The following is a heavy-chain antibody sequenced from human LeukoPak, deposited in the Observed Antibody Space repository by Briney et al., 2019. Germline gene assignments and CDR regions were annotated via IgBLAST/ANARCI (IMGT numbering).Heavy chain of an antibody. CDR2: IGTDKDNT. Sequence: GASVKVSCKASGYPFTSNGISWVRQAPGQGLEWMGWIGTDKDNTKYAQKFQGRVTMTADRSTITVYMELRRLTSDDTAVYYCARDVLGATCGFDYWGQGTLVTVSS. V-gene: IGHV1-18*01. J-gene: IGHJ4*02. D-gene: IGHD1-26*01. CDR3: ARDVLGATCGFDY. CDR1: GYPFTSNG.